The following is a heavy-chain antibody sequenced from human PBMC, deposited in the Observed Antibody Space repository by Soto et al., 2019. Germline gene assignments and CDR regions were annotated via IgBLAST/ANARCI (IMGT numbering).Heavy chain of an antibody. Sequence: QVQLVESGGGVVQPGRSLRLSCATSGFTFSNYGMHWVRQAPGKGLEWVAIIWFDGTNKYYADSVNGRFTISRDNSQNTLYLEMHSLRAGDTAVYYCARATSKLSFDYWGQGTLVTFSS. V-gene: IGHV3-33*01. J-gene: IGHJ4*02. D-gene: IGHD2-2*01. CDR1: GFTFSNYG. CDR3: ARATSKLSFDY. CDR2: IWFDGTNK.